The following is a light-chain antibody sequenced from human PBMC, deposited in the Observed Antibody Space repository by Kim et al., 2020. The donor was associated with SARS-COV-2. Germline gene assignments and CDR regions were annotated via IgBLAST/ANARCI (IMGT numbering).Light chain of an antibody. J-gene: IGLJ3*02. CDR2: YDS. CDR1: NIGSKS. V-gene: IGLV3-21*04. Sequence: SYELTQPPSVSVAPGKTARITCGGNNIGSKSVHWYQQKPGQAPVLVIYYDSDRPSGIPERFSGSNSGNTATLTISGVEAGDEADYYCQVWDSSSDLWVFG. CDR3: QVWDSSSDLWV.